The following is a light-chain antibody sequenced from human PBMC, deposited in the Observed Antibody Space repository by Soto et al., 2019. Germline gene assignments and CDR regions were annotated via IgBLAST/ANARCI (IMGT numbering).Light chain of an antibody. CDR3: SSYANSRVV. Sequence: QSALTQPPSASGSLGQSVTISCTGTSSDVGAYNYVSWYFQSPDKAPKLLVYEVSQRPSVVPDRFSGSKSGNTASLTVSGLQAEDEGCYFCSSYANSRVVFGGGTKLTVL. V-gene: IGLV2-8*01. CDR1: SSDVGAYNY. CDR2: EVS. J-gene: IGLJ2*01.